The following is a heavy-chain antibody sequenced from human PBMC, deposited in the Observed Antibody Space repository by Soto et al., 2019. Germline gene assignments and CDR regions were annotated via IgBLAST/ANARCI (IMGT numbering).Heavy chain of an antibody. D-gene: IGHD2-2*01. CDR1: GFTFSSYG. CDR2: IWYDGSNK. V-gene: IGHV3-33*01. Sequence: QVQLVESGGGVVQPGRSLRLSCAASGFTFSSYGMHWVRQAPGKGLEWVAVIWYDGSNKYYADSVKGRFTISRDNSKNTLYLQMNSLRAEDTAVYYCAREAPVGVVVPAAITHYYYYYYYMDVWGKGTAVTVSS. CDR3: AREAPVGVVVPAAITHYYYYYYYMDV. J-gene: IGHJ6*03.